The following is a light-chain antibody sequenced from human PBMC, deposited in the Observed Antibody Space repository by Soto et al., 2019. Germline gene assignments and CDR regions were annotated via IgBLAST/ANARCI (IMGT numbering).Light chain of an antibody. CDR3: SSYTSGNTAVV. V-gene: IGLV2-14*01. J-gene: IGLJ2*01. Sequence: QSVLAQPASVSGSPGQSITISCTGSSSDVGTYNYVSWYQQHPGRAPKLMLYEVINRPSGVSNRFSGSKSGNTASLTISGLQSEDEAVYYCSSYTSGNTAVVFGGGTKLTVL. CDR1: SSDVGTYNY. CDR2: EVI.